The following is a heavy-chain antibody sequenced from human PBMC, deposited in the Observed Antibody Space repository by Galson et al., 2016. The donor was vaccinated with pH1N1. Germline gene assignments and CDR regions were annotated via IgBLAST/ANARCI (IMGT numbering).Heavy chain of an antibody. CDR3: TRCANGPLDSGVFDL. Sequence: SLRLSCAASGFSFSSYTMNWVRQAPGKALEWLSHITSGSGGINYADSVKGRFTISRDNAKNSLFLEIDSLRAEDTAVYYCTRCANGPLDSGVFDLWGRGTLVSVSP. V-gene: IGHV3-48*01. J-gene: IGHJ2*01. D-gene: IGHD7-27*01. CDR1: GFSFSSYT. CDR2: ITSGSGGI.